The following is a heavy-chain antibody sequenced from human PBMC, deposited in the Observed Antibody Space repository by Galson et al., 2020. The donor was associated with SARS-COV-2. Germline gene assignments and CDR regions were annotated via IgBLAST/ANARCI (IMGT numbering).Heavy chain of an antibody. CDR3: ARHAAECSRGLCTHHYFAAMDV. V-gene: IGHV4-38-2*01. D-gene: IGHD2-8*02. CDR1: GFSVRRGHF. J-gene: IGHJ6*02. CDR2: FYQDGTS. Sequence: SETLSLTCAVSGFSVRRGHFWGWIRQPPGKGLEWIGNFYQDGTSYYNPSLQSRVSITIDTSTNLFSLRLKSVTAADTAVYYCARHAAECSRGLCTHHYFAAMDVWGQVTTLIVSS.